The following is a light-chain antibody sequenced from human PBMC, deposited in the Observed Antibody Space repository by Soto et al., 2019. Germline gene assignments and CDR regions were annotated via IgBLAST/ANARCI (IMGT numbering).Light chain of an antibody. V-gene: IGKV3-20*01. Sequence: EIVLTQSPGTLSLSPGERATLSCRASQSIRSSYFAWYQQRPGQAPRLLIYGASSRATGIPDRFSGSGSGTDFTLTISRLEREDFAVYYCQQYGSSPSWTFGQGTKVEIK. CDR1: QSIRSSY. CDR3: QQYGSSPSWT. CDR2: GAS. J-gene: IGKJ1*01.